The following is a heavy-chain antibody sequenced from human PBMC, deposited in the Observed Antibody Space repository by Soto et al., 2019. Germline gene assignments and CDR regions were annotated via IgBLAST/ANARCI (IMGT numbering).Heavy chain of an antibody. J-gene: IGHJ5*02. CDR3: ARGARPYNWFDP. V-gene: IGHV1-69*13. CDR1: GGTFSSYA. D-gene: IGHD6-6*01. Sequence: GASVKVSCKASGGTFSSYAISWVRQAPGQGLEWMGGIIPIFGTANYAQKFQGRVTITADESTSTAYMELSSLRSEDTAVYYCARGARPYNWFDPWGQGTLVTVSS. CDR2: IIPIFGTA.